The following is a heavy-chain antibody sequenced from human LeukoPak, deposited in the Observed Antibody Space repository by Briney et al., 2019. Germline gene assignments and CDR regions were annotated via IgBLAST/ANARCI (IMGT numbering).Heavy chain of an antibody. J-gene: IGHJ4*02. D-gene: IGHD2-2*01. CDR3: ATGGLRYCSSTSCLGY. V-gene: IGHV4-59*01. CDR2: IYYSGST. CDR1: GGSISNYY. Sequence: PSETLSLTCTVSGGSISNYYWSWIRQPPGKGLEWIGYIYYSGSTSHNPSLRSRVTMSVDTSKKFFSLHMTSVTAADTAVYYCATGGLRYCSSTSCLGYWGQGTLVTVAS.